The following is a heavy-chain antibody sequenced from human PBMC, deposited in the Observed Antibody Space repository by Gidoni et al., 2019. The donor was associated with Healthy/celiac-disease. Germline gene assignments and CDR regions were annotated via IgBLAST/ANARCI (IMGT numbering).Heavy chain of an antibody. D-gene: IGHD3-10*01. CDR2: INWNGGST. CDR3: ARGYGSGITLDYYYGMDV. V-gene: IGHV3-20*04. CDR1: GFTLDDYG. J-gene: IGHJ6*02. Sequence: EVQLVESGGGVVRPGGSLRLSCAASGFTLDDYGMSWVRQAPGKGLGWVSGINWNGGSTVYADSVKGRFTISRDNAKNSLYLQMNSLRAEDTALYYCARGYGSGITLDYYYGMDVWGQGTTVTVSS.